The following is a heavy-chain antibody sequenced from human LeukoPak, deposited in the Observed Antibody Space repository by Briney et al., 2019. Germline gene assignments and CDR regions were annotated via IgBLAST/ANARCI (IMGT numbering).Heavy chain of an antibody. V-gene: IGHV3-11*04. CDR1: GFTFSDYY. CDR3: ARGSIVATHETYAGDY. Sequence: GGSLRLSCAGSGFTFSDYYLTWIRQAPGKGLEWVSYISSGGSNTYYADSVKGRFTISRDNAKNSLYLQMNSLRAEDTAVYYCARGSIVATHETYAGDYWGQGTLVTVSS. D-gene: IGHD5-12*01. J-gene: IGHJ4*02. CDR2: ISSGGSNT.